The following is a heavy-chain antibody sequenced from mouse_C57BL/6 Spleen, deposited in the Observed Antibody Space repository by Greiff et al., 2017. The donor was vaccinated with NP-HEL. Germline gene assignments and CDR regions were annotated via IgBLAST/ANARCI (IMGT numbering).Heavy chain of an antibody. J-gene: IGHJ1*03. CDR1: GFTFSSYA. D-gene: IGHD1-1*01. CDR3: TREGGSSYWYFDV. CDR2: ISSGGDYI. V-gene: IGHV5-9-1*02. Sequence: EVKLVESGEGLVKPGGSLKLSCAASGFTFSSYAMSWVRQTPEKRLEWVAYISSGGDYIYYADTVKGRFTISRDNARNTLYLQMSSLKSEDTAMYYCTREGGSSYWYFDVWGTGTTVTVSS.